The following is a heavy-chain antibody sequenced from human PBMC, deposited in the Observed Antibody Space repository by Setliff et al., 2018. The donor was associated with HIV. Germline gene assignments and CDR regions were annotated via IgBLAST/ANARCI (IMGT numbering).Heavy chain of an antibody. CDR2: ITSGGST. Sequence: GGSLRLSCAASGFTFSSYAMSWVRQTPEKGLEWVSIITSGGSTYYADSAKGRFIISRDNSQNTLYLQMNSRRADDTAIYYFAKGFRPGDTALVSGPTNWGQGIRVTVSS. CDR1: GFTFSSYA. V-gene: IGHV3-23*01. J-gene: IGHJ4*02. D-gene: IGHD5-18*01. CDR3: AKGFRPGDTALVSGPTN.